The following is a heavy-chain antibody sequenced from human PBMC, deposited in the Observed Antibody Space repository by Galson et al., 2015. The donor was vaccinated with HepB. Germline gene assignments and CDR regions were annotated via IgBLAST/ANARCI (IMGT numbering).Heavy chain of an antibody. J-gene: IGHJ5*02. CDR3: ARGGWYYYDSSGSKRGWFDP. CDR2: IYHSGST. CDR1: GGSISSGGYS. Sequence: LTCAVSGGSISSGGYSWSWIRQPPGKGLEWIGYIYHSGSTYYNPSLKSRVTISVDRSKNQFSLKLSSVTAADTAVYYCARGGWYYYDSSGSKRGWFDPWGQGTLVTVSS. D-gene: IGHD3-22*01. V-gene: IGHV4-30-2*01.